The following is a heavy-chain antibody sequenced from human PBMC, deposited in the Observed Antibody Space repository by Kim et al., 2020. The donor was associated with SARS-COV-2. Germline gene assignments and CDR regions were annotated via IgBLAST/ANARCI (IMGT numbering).Heavy chain of an antibody. V-gene: IGHV3-9*01. CDR3: SARRAPRPFDY. CDR2: ISWNSGNR. CDR1: GFTFGDYG. Sequence: GGSLRLSCAASGFTFGDYGMHWVRQAPGKGLEWVSGISWNSGNRVYADSVRGRFTISRDNAKNSLYLEMNSLRGEDTALYYCSARRAPRPFDYWGQGTLV. J-gene: IGHJ4*02.